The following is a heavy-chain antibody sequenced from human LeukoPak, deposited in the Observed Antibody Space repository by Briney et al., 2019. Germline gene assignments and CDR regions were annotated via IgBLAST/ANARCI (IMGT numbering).Heavy chain of an antibody. J-gene: IGHJ4*02. Sequence: PGGSLRLSCAASGFTFSSYNMNWARQAPGKGLEWVSAISGSGGSTYYADSVKGRFTISRDNSKNTLYLQMNSLRAEDTAVYYCATKYGDYRYWGQGTLVTVSS. CDR2: ISGSGGST. CDR3: ATKYGDYRY. V-gene: IGHV3-23*01. D-gene: IGHD4-17*01. CDR1: GFTFSSYN.